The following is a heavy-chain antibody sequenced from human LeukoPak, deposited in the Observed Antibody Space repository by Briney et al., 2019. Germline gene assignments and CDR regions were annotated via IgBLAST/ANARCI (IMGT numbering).Heavy chain of an antibody. CDR3: AKDPAISSSWYLGWFDP. J-gene: IGHJ5*02. CDR2: ISGSGGST. Sequence: GGSLRLSCAAPGFIFSSYAMSWVRQAPGKGLEGVSAISGSGGSTYYADSVKGRFTIARDNCKKTLYLQMNSLRAEDTAVYYCAKDPAISSSWYLGWFDPWGQGTLVTVSS. CDR1: GFIFSSYA. V-gene: IGHV3-23*01. D-gene: IGHD6-13*01.